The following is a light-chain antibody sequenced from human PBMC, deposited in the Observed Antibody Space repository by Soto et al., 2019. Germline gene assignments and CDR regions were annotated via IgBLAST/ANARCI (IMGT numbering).Light chain of an antibody. CDR1: TSDFGFYNY. V-gene: IGLV2-14*01. Sequence: QSVLPQPASMSGSPGQPITISCTGTTSDFGFYNYVSWYQHHPGKAPKLLIYEVTNRHSGVSNRFSGSKSGNTASLTISGLQAEDEVDYYCSLYTRTTDYVFRPGINVALL. J-gene: IGLJ1*01. CDR2: EVT. CDR3: SLYTRTTDYV.